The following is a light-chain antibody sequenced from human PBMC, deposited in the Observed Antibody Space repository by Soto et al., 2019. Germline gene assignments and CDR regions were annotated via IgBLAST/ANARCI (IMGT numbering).Light chain of an antibody. CDR1: QCVSSD. CDR3: QQRSNWLVT. J-gene: IGKJ2*01. CDR2: DAS. V-gene: IGKV3-11*01. Sequence: IVLTQSPAPLSWSPGERATLSCMASQCVSSDGAWYQQNPGQAPRLLIYDASTRATGIPARFSGSESGTDFTLNISSLEPEDFAVYYCQQRSNWLVTFGQGPKMEIK.